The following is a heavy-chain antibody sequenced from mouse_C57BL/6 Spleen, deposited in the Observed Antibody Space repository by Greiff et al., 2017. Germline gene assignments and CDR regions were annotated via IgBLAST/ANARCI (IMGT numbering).Heavy chain of an antibody. J-gene: IGHJ3*01. V-gene: IGHV14-1*01. CDR2: IDPEDGDT. D-gene: IGHD2-14*01. Sequence: VQLQQSGAELVRPGASVKLSCTASGFNIKDYYMHWVKQRPEQGLEWIGRIDPEDGDTEYAPKFQGKATMTADTSSNTAYLQLSSLTSEDTAVYYCTPHYPGTGFAYWGQGTLVTVSA. CDR1: GFNIKDYY. CDR3: TPHYPGTGFAY.